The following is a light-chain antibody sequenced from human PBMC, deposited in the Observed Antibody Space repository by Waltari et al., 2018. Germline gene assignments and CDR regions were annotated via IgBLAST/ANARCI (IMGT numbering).Light chain of an antibody. CDR3: SSYTTSNTVV. CDR2: EVN. V-gene: IGLV2-14*01. J-gene: IGLJ2*01. Sequence: QSALTQPASVSGSPGQSITISCTGTSSDVGSYLYVSWYQQHPGKAPKCMIYEVNNRPSGVSHRFSGSKSGNTASLTISGLQPEDEADYYCSSYTTSNTVVFGGGTKLTVL. CDR1: SSDVGSYLY.